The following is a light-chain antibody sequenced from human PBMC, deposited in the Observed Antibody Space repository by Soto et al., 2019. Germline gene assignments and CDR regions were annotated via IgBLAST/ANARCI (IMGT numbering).Light chain of an antibody. CDR3: QQYKEWPTWT. Sequence: EIVMTQSPATLSVSPGERATLSCRASQSVSSNLAWYQQKPGQTTRLLIYGASTRATGIPSRFSVSGSGTDYALTISCLQSEDFAIYYCQQYKEWPTWTFGQGTKVEIK. CDR1: QSVSSN. V-gene: IGKV3-15*01. J-gene: IGKJ1*01. CDR2: GAS.